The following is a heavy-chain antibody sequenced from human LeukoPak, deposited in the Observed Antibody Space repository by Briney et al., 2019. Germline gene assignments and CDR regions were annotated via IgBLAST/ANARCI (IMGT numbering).Heavy chain of an antibody. CDR3: ARGGKIMISDVRGALASRDAFDI. D-gene: IGHD3-10*01. CDR2: INPNSGGT. V-gene: IGHV1-2*02. CDR1: GYTFTGYY. Sequence: ASVKVSCKASGYTFTGYYMNWVRQAPGQGLEWMGWINPNSGGTKYAQKIQGRVTMTRDTSISTAYMELSRLRSDDTAVYYCARGGKIMISDVRGALASRDAFDIWGQGTLVTVSS. J-gene: IGHJ3*02.